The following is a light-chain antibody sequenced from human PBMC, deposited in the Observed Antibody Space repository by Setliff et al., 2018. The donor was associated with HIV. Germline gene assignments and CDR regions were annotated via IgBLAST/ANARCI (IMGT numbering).Light chain of an antibody. J-gene: IGLJ3*02. CDR1: SSDIGSWNF. V-gene: IGLV2-14*01. CDR3: SSYTTSSTRWV. CDR2: EVS. Sequence: QSALAQPASVSGSPGQSITISCTGSSSDIGSWNFVSWYQQYPDKAPKTMIYEVSKRPSGVSDRFSGSKSGYTASLTISGLQPDDEADYYCSSYTTSSTRWVFGGGTQLTVL.